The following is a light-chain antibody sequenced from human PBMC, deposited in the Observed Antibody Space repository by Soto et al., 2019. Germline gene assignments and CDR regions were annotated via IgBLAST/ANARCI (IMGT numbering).Light chain of an antibody. CDR2: GAS. V-gene: IGKV3-20*01. CDR1: QSVSSSF. J-gene: IGKJ5*01. CDR3: QQYDSSPII. Sequence: EIVLTQSPGTLPLSRGERATLSCRASQSVSSSFLAWYQQRPGQAPRLLIYGASSRATDIPDRFSGSGSGKDSTLSISRLAPEDFAADYCQQYDSSPIIFGQGKRLEI.